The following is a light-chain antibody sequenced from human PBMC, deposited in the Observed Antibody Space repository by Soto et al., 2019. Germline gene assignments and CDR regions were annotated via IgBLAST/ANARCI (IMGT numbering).Light chain of an antibody. J-gene: IGKJ5*01. CDR3: QQYNSWPPIT. CDR2: GAS. CDR1: ESVDDY. Sequence: EIVLRQSPDTLSLSPGERATLSCRASESVDDYLAWYQQRPGQAPRPVIYGASTRATGIPARFSGGGSGTEFTLTISSLQSEDFAVYYCQQYNSWPPITFGQGTRLEIK. V-gene: IGKV3-15*01.